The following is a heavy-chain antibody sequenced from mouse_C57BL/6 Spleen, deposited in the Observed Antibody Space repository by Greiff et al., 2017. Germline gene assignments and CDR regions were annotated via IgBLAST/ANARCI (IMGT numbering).Heavy chain of an antibody. Sequence: QVQLKQSGAELVRPGTSVKMSCKASGYTFTNYWIGWAKQRPGHGLEWIGDIYPGGGYTNYNETFKGKATLTADKSSSTAYMQFSSLTSEDSAVYYCATHNCGSSHWYFDVWGTGTTVTVSS. CDR1: GYTFTNYW. CDR2: IYPGGGYT. J-gene: IGHJ1*03. CDR3: ATHNCGSSHWYFDV. D-gene: IGHD1-1*01. V-gene: IGHV1-63*01.